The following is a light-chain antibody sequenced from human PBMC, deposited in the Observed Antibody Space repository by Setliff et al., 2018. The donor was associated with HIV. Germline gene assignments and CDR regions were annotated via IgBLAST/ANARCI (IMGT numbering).Light chain of an antibody. CDR2: EVS. Sequence: QSALTQPASISGSPGQSITISCTGTGNDIGAYNYVSWYQQHPDKAPKLMIYEVSKRPSGLSNRFSASKSGNTASLTISGLQAEDEADYFCCSNTGSNTYVFGTGTKVTVL. CDR3: CSNTGSNTYV. CDR1: GNDIGAYNY. V-gene: IGLV2-14*01. J-gene: IGLJ1*01.